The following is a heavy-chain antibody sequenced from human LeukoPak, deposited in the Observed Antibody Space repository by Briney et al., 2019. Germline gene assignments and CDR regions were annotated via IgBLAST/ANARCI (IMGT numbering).Heavy chain of an antibody. CDR2: ISGSGGST. CDR3: ANSLSGGSYDPFDI. V-gene: IGHV3-23*01. J-gene: IGHJ3*02. D-gene: IGHD1-26*01. Sequence: GGSLRLSCAASGFTFSSYAMSWVRQAPGKGLEWVSAISGSGGSTYYADSVKGRSTISRDNSKNTLYPQMNSLRAEDTAVYYCANSLSGGSYDPFDIWGQGTMVTVSS. CDR1: GFTFSSYA.